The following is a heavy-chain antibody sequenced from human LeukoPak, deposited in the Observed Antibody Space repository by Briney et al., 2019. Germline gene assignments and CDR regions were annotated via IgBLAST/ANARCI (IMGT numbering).Heavy chain of an antibody. D-gene: IGHD3-10*01. Sequence: GGSLRLSCAASGFTFSDHYMSWIRQAPGKGLEWVSYISSRSRYTDYADSVKGRFTISRDNAKNLLLLQMNSLRAEDTAVYYCAREGVQGSEAIDAFDIWGQGTLVTVSS. V-gene: IGHV3-11*05. J-gene: IGHJ3*02. CDR2: ISSRSRYT. CDR3: AREGVQGSEAIDAFDI. CDR1: GFTFSDHY.